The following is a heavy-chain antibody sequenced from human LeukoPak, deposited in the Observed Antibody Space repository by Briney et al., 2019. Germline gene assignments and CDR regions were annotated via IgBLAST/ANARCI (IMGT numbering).Heavy chain of an antibody. CDR1: GYTFTSYY. V-gene: IGHV1-46*01. J-gene: IGHJ4*02. D-gene: IGHD3-22*01. CDR3: ARDGKSYDSKRLMRFDY. Sequence: GASVKVSCKASGYTFTSYYMHWVRQAPGQGLEWMGIINPSGGSTSYAQKFQGRVTVTRDMSTSTVYMELSRLRSEDTAVYYCARDGKSYDSKRLMRFDYWGQGTLVTVSS. CDR2: INPSGGST.